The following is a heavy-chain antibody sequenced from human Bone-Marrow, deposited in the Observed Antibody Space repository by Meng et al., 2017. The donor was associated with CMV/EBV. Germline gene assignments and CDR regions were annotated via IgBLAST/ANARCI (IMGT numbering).Heavy chain of an antibody. J-gene: IGHJ4*02. CDR2: ISGSGGST. V-gene: IGHV3-23*01. CDR3: AREARGVYQLLRKGGIFDY. Sequence: GESLKISCAACGFTFSSYDMHWVRQATGKGLEWVSAISGSGGSTYYADSVKGRFTISRDNSKNTLYLQMNSLRAEDTAVYYCAREARGVYQLLRKGGIFDYWGQGTLVTVSS. CDR1: GFTFSSYD. D-gene: IGHD2-2*01.